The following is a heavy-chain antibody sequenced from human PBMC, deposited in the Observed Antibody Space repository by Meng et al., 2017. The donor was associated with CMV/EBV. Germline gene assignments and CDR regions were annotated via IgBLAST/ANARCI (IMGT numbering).Heavy chain of an antibody. J-gene: IGHJ6*02. CDR2: INWNGGST. CDR1: GFTFDDYG. D-gene: IGHD3-22*01. Sequence: GESLKISCAASGFTFDDYGMSWVRQAPGKGLEWVSGINWNGGSTGYVDSVKGRFTISRDNAKNSLYLQMNSLRAEDTALYYCARDFSAYDSSGYYAYYGMDVWGQGTTVTVSS. CDR3: ARDFSAYDSSGYYAYYGMDV. V-gene: IGHV3-20*04.